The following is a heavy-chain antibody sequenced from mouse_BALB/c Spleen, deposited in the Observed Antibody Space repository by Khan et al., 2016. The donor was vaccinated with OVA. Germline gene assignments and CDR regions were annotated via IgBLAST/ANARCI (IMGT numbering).Heavy chain of an antibody. J-gene: IGHJ3*01. CDR3: VNHGSSSAWFSY. CDR2: INPRTGYT. CDR1: GYTFTNYW. Sequence: VQLQQSGAELAKPGASVKMSCRASGYTFTNYWMHWVKQRPGQGLEWIGYINPRTGYTEYNQKFKDQATLTADKSSSIAYMQQSSLTSEDSAVYYCVNHGSSSAWFSYWGQGTLVTVSA. V-gene: IGHV1-7*01. D-gene: IGHD1-1*01.